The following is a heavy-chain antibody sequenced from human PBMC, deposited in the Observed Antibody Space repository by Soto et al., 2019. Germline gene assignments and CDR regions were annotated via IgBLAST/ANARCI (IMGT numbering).Heavy chain of an antibody. CDR2: IGAYNGDT. V-gene: IGHV1-18*01. D-gene: IGHD2-21*01. CDR3: ARDRGYSPVTFDI. Sequence: QVQLVQSGAEVKKPGASVKVSCKASGYSFTNYGISWVRQAPGQGLEWMGWIGAYNGDTNYAQKLQCRVTMTTDTSATTAYMELRSLRSDDTAVYYCARDRGYSPVTFDIWGQGTMVTVSS. CDR1: GYSFTNYG. J-gene: IGHJ3*02.